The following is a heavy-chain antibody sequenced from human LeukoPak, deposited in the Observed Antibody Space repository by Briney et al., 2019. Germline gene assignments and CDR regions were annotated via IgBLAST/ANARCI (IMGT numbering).Heavy chain of an antibody. CDR3: ASLLGRGRFDP. CDR1: GGSISSSNHY. D-gene: IGHD1-26*01. V-gene: IGHV4-39*07. CDR2: IYYSGRT. J-gene: IGHJ5*02. Sequence: SETLSLTCTVSGGSISSSNHYWGWIRQPPGKRLECIGSIYYSGRTYSNPSLKSRVTISVDTSKNQFSLKLSSVTAADTAVYYCASLLGRGRFDPWGQGTLVTVSS.